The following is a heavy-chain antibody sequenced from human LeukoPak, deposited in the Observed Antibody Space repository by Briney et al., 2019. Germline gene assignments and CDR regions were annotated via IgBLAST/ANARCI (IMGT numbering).Heavy chain of an antibody. CDR3: ARILAAGTFYFDY. V-gene: IGHV4-39*01. CDR1: GDSISSHDYY. J-gene: IGHJ4*01. D-gene: IGHD6-13*01. Sequence: SETLSLTCTVSGDSISSHDYYWGWIRQPPGKGLEWIGHIYYSATTYYNPSLKSRVTISVDTSKNQFSLKLSSVTAADTAVYYCARILAAGTFYFDYWGHGTLVTASS. CDR2: IYYSATT.